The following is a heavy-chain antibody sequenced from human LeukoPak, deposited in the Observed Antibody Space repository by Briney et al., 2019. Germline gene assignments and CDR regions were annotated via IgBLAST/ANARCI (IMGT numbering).Heavy chain of an antibody. D-gene: IGHD5-18*01. Sequence: ASVKVSCKASGGTFSSYAISWVRQAPGQGLEWMGRIIPIFGTANYAQKFQGRVTITTDESTSTVYMELSSLRSEDTAVYYCAREAAMGDYYYYYMDVWGKGTTVTVSS. J-gene: IGHJ6*03. CDR3: AREAAMGDYYYYYMDV. CDR1: GGTFSSYA. CDR2: IIPIFGTA. V-gene: IGHV1-69*05.